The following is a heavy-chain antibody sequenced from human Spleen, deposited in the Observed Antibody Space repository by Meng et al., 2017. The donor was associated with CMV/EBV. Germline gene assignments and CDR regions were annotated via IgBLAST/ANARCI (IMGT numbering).Heavy chain of an antibody. Sequence: GSLRLSCNVSGDSISSDYWSWIRLSPGRGLEWIGYVYYRVSTNCNPSLKGRVTISVDTSKNYFSLNLNSVTAADTALYYCARSHSANWYYGMDVWGLGTTVTVSS. J-gene: IGHJ6*02. CDR2: VYYRVST. CDR1: GDSISSDY. CDR3: ARSHSANWYYGMDV. D-gene: IGHD4/OR15-4a*01. V-gene: IGHV4-59*01.